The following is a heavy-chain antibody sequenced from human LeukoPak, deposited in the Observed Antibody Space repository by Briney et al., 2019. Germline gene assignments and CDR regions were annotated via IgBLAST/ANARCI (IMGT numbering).Heavy chain of an antibody. CDR2: MNPHSGNA. J-gene: IGHJ4*02. D-gene: IGHD3-22*01. V-gene: IGHV1-8*03. CDR1: GYTFATYD. CDR3: ARGDDRSGYNTFLGY. Sequence: ASVKVSCKASGYTFATYDINWVRQATGQGLEWMGWMNPHSGNAGYAQKFQGSVTITRNTSISTAYMELSSLRSEDTAVYYCARGDDRSGYNTFLGYWGQGTLVTVSS.